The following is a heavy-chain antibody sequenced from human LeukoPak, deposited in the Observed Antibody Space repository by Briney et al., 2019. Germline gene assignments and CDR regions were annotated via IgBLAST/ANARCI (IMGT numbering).Heavy chain of an antibody. Sequence: GGPLRLPCTASGFAFSSYWMFWVRQAPGKGLVWVSQINTDGASTTYGDPAKGRFTTSRDNAKNTLYLQMNRLRVEDTAVYYCARGTAATAGIDYWGQGTLVTVSS. CDR3: ARGTAATAGIDY. CDR2: INTDGAST. CDR1: GFAFSSYW. V-gene: IGHV3-74*01. J-gene: IGHJ4*02. D-gene: IGHD6-25*01.